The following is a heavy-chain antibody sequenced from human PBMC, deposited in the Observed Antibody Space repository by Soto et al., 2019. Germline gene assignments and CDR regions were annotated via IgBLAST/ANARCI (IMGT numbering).Heavy chain of an antibody. CDR3: ARDRSFGELTVGPLDY. CDR1: GFTFSSYA. J-gene: IGHJ4*02. Sequence: QVQLVESGGGVVQPGRSLRLSCAASGFTFSSYAMHWVRQAPGKGLEWVAVISYDGSNKYYADSVKGRFTISRDNSKNTLYLQMNSLRAEDTAVYYCARDRSFGELTVGPLDYWGQGTLVTVSS. D-gene: IGHD3-10*01. CDR2: ISYDGSNK. V-gene: IGHV3-30-3*01.